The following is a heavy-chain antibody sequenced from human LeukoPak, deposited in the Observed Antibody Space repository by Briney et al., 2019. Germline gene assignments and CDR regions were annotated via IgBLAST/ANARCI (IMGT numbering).Heavy chain of an antibody. D-gene: IGHD6-13*01. CDR3: ARVSGWQLIESYNAFDI. J-gene: IGHJ3*02. CDR1: GFTFSSYS. CDR2: ISSSSSTI. Sequence: GGSLRLSCAASGFTFSSYSMNWVRQAPGKGLEWVSYISSSSSTIYYADSVKGRFTISRDNAKNSLYLQMNSLRAEDTAVYYCARVSGWQLIESYNAFDIWGQGTMVTVSS. V-gene: IGHV3-48*01.